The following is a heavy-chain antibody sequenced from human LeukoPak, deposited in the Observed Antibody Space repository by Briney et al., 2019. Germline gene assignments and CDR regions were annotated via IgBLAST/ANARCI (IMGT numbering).Heavy chain of an antibody. D-gene: IGHD2-21*02. CDR3: ARAPIVVVTASAFDI. CDR1: GFIVSRDY. Sequence: LRLSCAASGFIVSRDYMNWVRQAPGKGLEWIGYIYYSGSTFYNPSLKSRVTISVDTSKNQLSLKLNSVTAADTAIYYCARAPIVVVTASAFDIWGQGTMVTVSS. V-gene: IGHV4-30-4*08. CDR2: IYYSGST. J-gene: IGHJ3*02.